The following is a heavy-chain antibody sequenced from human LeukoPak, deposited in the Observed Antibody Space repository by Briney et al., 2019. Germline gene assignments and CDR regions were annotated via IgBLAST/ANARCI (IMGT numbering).Heavy chain of an antibody. CDR2: IYYSGST. Sequence: SETLSLTCTVSGGSISGYYWSRIRQPPGKGLEWIGYIYYSGSTNYNPSLKSRVTISLDTSKNQFSLKLSSVTAADTAVYYCARGPPHNYYDSSGAKPRWFDPWGQGTLVTVSS. J-gene: IGHJ5*02. V-gene: IGHV4-59*01. CDR3: ARGPPHNYYDSSGAKPRWFDP. CDR1: GGSISGYY. D-gene: IGHD3-22*01.